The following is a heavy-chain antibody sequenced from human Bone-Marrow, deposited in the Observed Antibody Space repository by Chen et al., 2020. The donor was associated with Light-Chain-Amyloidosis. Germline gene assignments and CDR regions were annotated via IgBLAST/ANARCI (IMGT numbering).Heavy chain of an antibody. D-gene: IGHD2-2*01. J-gene: IGHJ4*02. CDR2: IHHTGSI. V-gene: IGHV4-38-2*02. CDR3: ARDGGSRGASWY. CDR1: GYSISSGYY. Sequence: QVQLQESGPGLVKPSETLSLTCTVSGYSISSGYYWGWIRQPPGKGLEWIGSIHHTGSIYYNPSLESRLTISVDTSKNHLSLTLTAVTAADTAFYYCARDGGSRGASWYWGQGALVTVSS.